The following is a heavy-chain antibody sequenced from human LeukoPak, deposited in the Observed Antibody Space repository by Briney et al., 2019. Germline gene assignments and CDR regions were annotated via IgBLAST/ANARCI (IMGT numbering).Heavy chain of an antibody. CDR3: AKGPNGALPGRRGYNREGGDDY. V-gene: IGHV3-30*02. D-gene: IGHD5-24*01. Sequence: QTGGSLRLSCAASGFTFSSYGMHWVRQAPGKGLEWVAFIRYDGSNKYYADSVKGRFTISRDNSKNTLYLQMNSLRAEDTAVYYCAKGPNGALPGRRGYNREGGDDYWGQGTLVTVSS. CDR1: GFTFSSYG. CDR2: IRYDGSNK. J-gene: IGHJ4*02.